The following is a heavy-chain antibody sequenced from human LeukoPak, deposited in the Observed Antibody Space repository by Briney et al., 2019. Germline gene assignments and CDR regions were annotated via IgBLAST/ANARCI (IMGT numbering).Heavy chain of an antibody. Sequence: ASVEVSCKASRYTFTSYGISWVRQAPGQGLEWMGWISAYNGNTNYAQKLQGRVTMTTDTSTSTAYMELRSLRSEVTAVYYCARGGGFTVLNWFDPWGQGTLVTVSS. D-gene: IGHD4-17*01. J-gene: IGHJ5*02. CDR3: ARGGGFTVLNWFDP. CDR1: RYTFTSYG. CDR2: ISAYNGNT. V-gene: IGHV1-18*01.